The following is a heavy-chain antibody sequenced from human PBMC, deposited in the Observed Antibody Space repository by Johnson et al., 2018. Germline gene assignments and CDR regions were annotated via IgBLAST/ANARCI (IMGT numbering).Heavy chain of an antibody. CDR2: IWYDGSNK. Sequence: QVQLVQSGGGVVQPGRSLRLSCAASGFTFSRYGMHWVRQAPGKGLEWVAVIWYDGSNKYYADSVKGRFTISRDNSKTTWSLQMNRLRADEPAVYYCAKGGVGAAADAFDIWGQGTMVTVSS. V-gene: IGHV3-33*06. CDR1: GFTFSRYG. D-gene: IGHD6-13*01. CDR3: AKGGVGAAADAFDI. J-gene: IGHJ3*02.